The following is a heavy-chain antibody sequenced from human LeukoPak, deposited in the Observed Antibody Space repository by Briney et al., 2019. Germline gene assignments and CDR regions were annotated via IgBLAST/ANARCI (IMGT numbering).Heavy chain of an antibody. CDR1: GGTFSSYA. V-gene: IGHV1-69*01. D-gene: IGHD3-9*01. CDR3: ARDHERYDILTGYYDY. Sequence: ASVKVSCKASGGTFSSYAISWVRQAPGQGLEWMGGIIPIFGTANYAQKFQGRVTITADESTSTAYMELSSLRSEDTAVYYCARDHERYDILTGYYDYWGQGTPVTVSS. J-gene: IGHJ4*02. CDR2: IIPIFGTA.